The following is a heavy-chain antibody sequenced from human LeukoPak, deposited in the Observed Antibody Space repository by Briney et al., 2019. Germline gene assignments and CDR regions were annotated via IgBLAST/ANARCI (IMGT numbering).Heavy chain of an antibody. CDR3: ARTRAPYYYGAGSPDF. CDR2: INTNTGSP. Sequence: ASVKVSCKASGYTFTSYAMNWVRQAPGQGLEWIGWINTNTGSPRYAQDFTGRFVFSLDTSLSTTYLQISSLKSEDTAIYYCARTRAPYYYGAGSPDFWGQGTLVTVSS. CDR1: GYTFTSYA. V-gene: IGHV7-4-1*02. J-gene: IGHJ4*02. D-gene: IGHD3-10*01.